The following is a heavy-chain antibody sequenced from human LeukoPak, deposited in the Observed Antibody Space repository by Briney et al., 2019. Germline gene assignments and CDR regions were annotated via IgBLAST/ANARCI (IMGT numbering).Heavy chain of an antibody. CDR2: IYYSGST. CDR3: ARHRSAAALDY. J-gene: IGHJ4*02. Sequence: LETLSLTCTVSGGSISSYYWSWIRQPPGKGLEWIGYIYYSGSTNYNPSLKSRVTISVDTSKNQFSLKLSSVTAADTAVYYCARHRSAAALDYWGQGTLVTVSS. V-gene: IGHV4-59*08. D-gene: IGHD6-13*01. CDR1: GGSISSYY.